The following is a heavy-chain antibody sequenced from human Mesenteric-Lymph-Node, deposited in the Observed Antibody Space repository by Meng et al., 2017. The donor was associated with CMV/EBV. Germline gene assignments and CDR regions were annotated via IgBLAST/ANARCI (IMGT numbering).Heavy chain of an antibody. V-gene: IGHV4-39*07. CDR3: ARGAGGFDY. CDR2: IFYSGST. D-gene: IGHD3-10*01. J-gene: IGHJ4*02. Sequence: SETLSLTCTVSGGSISSSDYYWGWIRQPPGKSLEWIGSIFYSGSTYYKPSLKSRVTISVDTSKNQFSLKLSSVTAADTAVYYCARGAGGFDYWGQGTRVTVSS. CDR1: GGSISSSDYY.